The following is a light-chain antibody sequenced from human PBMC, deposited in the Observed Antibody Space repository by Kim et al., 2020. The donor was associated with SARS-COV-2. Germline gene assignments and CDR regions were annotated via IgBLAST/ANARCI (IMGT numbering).Light chain of an antibody. CDR2: GAS. J-gene: IGKJ2*01. V-gene: IGKV3-15*01. CDR3: QQYNNWPYT. CDR1: QSVSSD. Sequence: SVSPGERATLSCRAGQSVSSDLAWYQQKFGQAPRLLIYGASTRATAIPARFSGSGSGTEFTLTISSLQSEDFAVYYCQQYNNWPYTFGQGTKLEI.